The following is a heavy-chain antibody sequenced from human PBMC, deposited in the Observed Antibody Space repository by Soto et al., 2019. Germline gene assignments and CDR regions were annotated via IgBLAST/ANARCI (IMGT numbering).Heavy chain of an antibody. J-gene: IGHJ4*02. Sequence: SETLSLTCTVSGGSISSRSHHWGWIRQAPGRGLEWIGTISDSGNTYSNSSLRGRVTISVDPAKNQFSLRLTSVTAADTAVYYCARRDYIGSYHFDYWGQGALVTVSS. D-gene: IGHD1-26*01. V-gene: IGHV4-39*01. CDR3: ARRDYIGSYHFDY. CDR1: GGSISSRSHH. CDR2: ISDSGNT.